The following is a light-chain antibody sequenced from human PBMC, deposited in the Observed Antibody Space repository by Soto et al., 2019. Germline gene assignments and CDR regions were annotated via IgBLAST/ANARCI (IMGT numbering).Light chain of an antibody. CDR3: HQYATAPIT. Sequence: EIVFTQSPDTLSLSPGERATLSCRASQSVGRDYLAGFQQKPGQAPRLLVYNPSNRATGIPDRFSGSGSGTDFTLTISRLEPEDFAMYYCHQYATAPITFGQGTRLEIK. CDR1: QSVGRDY. V-gene: IGKV3-20*01. CDR2: NPS. J-gene: IGKJ5*01.